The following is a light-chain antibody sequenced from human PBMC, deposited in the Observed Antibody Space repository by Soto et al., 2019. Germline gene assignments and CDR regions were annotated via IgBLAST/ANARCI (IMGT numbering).Light chain of an antibody. CDR2: EVS. J-gene: IGLJ1*01. CDR1: SSDVGTYNY. V-gene: IGLV2-14*01. CDR3: SSYTSTGSLV. Sequence: HSALTKPASVSGSPGQSSTISCTGTSSDVGTYNYVSWYQQHPGQAPTLIIYEVSNRPSGFSSRFSGSKSGNTASLTISGLQTDDEADYYCSSYTSTGSLVFGNGTKLTVL.